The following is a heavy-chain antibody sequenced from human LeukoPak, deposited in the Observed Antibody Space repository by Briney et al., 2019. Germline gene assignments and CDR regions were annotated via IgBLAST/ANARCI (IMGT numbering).Heavy chain of an antibody. CDR2: ISVYNGNT. CDR3: ARRYCSSTSCHNWFDP. D-gene: IGHD2-2*01. J-gene: IGHJ5*02. CDR1: GYTFTSYG. Sequence: ASVKVSCKASGYTFTSYGISWVRQAPGQGLEWVGWISVYNGNTNYAQKLQGRVTMTTDTSTSTAYMELRSLRSDDTAVYYCARRYCSSTSCHNWFDPWGQGTLVTVSS. V-gene: IGHV1-18*01.